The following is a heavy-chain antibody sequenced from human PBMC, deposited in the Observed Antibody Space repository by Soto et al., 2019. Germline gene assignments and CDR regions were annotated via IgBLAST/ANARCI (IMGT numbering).Heavy chain of an antibody. CDR1: GYTFTSYG. CDR3: ARDRDSSGWSLFDY. CDR2: ISAYNGNT. J-gene: IGHJ4*02. D-gene: IGHD6-19*01. V-gene: IGHV1-18*01. Sequence: ASVKVSCKASGYTFTSYGISWVRQAPGQGLEWMGWISAYNGNTNYAQKLQGRVTMTTDTSTSTAYMELRSLRSDDTAVYYCARDRDSSGWSLFDYWGQGTLVTVSS.